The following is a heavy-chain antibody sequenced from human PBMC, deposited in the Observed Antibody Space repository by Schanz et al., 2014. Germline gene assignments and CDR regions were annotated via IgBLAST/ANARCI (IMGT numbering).Heavy chain of an antibody. Sequence: QLQLVQSGAEVKKPGSSVKVSCKLSGGTFSSYTISWMRQAPGQGLEWMGKIIPVLNIATYAQRFQGRVSITADTSTNTASMELSSLRSEDTAVYYCARDPSFSMVRGVIIDSYYYGMDVWGQGTTVTVSS. V-gene: IGHV1-69*08. CDR3: ARDPSFSMVRGVIIDSYYYGMDV. CDR1: GGTFSSYT. D-gene: IGHD3-10*01. CDR2: IIPVLNIA. J-gene: IGHJ6*02.